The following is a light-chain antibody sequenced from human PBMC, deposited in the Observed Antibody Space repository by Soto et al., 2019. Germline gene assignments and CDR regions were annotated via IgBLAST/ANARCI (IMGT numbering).Light chain of an antibody. CDR2: EAS. J-gene: IGKJ1*01. CDR1: QSVSSY. Sequence: EIVLTQSPATLSLSPGERATLSCRASQSVSSYLAWYQQKPGQAPRLLIYEASNRATGIPARFSGSGSGPDFTLTISSLEPEDFAVYYCQQRSNWPKTFGHGTKVEIK. V-gene: IGKV3-11*01. CDR3: QQRSNWPKT.